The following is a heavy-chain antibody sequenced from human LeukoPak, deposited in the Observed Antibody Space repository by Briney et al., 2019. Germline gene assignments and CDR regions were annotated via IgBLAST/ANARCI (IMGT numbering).Heavy chain of an antibody. CDR3: ARAYKEYPYFDY. J-gene: IGHJ4*02. CDR2: IIPIFGTA. CDR1: GGTFSSYA. V-gene: IGHV1-69*06. D-gene: IGHD2-2*01. Sequence: GASVKVSCKASGGTFSSYAISWVRQAPGQGLEWMGGIIPIFGTANYAQKFQGRVTITADKSTSTAYMELSSLRSEDTAVYYCARAYKEYPYFDYWGQGTLVTVSS.